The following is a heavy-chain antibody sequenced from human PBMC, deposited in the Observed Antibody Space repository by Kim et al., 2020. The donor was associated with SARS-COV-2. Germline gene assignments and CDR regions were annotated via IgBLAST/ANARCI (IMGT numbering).Heavy chain of an antibody. CDR2: IYSGGST. D-gene: IGHD3-3*01. CDR3: ARARNVYDFWSGYPILDV. V-gene: IGHV3-66*02. Sequence: GGSLRLSCAASGFTVSSNYMSWVRQAPGKGLEWVSVIYSGGSTYYADSVKGRFTISRDNSKNTLYLQMNSLRAEDTAVYYCARARNVYDFWSGYPILDVWGQGTTVTVSS. CDR1: GFTVSSNY. J-gene: IGHJ6*02.